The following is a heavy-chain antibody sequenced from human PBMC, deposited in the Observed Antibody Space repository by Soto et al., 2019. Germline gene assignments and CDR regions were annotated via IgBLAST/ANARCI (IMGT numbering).Heavy chain of an antibody. CDR2: IGTAGDT. D-gene: IGHD4-17*01. J-gene: IGHJ4*02. CDR1: GFTFSSYD. CDR3: AKQYPNGDYHQ. V-gene: IGHV3-13*01. Sequence: GGSLRLSCAASGFTFSSYDMHWVRQATGKGLEWVSAIGTAGDTYYPGSVKGRFTISRENAKNSLYLQMNSLRAGDTAVYYCAKQYPNGDYHQWGQGTLVTVSS.